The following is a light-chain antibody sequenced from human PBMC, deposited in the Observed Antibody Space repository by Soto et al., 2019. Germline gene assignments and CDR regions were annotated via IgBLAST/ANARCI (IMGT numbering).Light chain of an antibody. Sequence: EIVLTHSPATLSLSPCERATLSCSASQSVSSNLAWYQQKPGQAPRLLIYGASTRATGIPARFSGSGSGTEFTLTISSLQSEDFAVYYCQQYNNWPPITFGQGTHWRL. V-gene: IGKV3-15*01. J-gene: IGKJ5*01. CDR3: QQYNNWPPIT. CDR2: GAS. CDR1: QSVSSN.